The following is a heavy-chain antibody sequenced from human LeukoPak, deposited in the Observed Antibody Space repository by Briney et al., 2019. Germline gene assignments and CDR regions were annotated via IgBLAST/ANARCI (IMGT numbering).Heavy chain of an antibody. V-gene: IGHV3-30*18. Sequence: GRSLRLSCAASGFTFSSYGMHWVRQAPGKGLEWVAVISYDGSNKYYADPVKGRFTISRDNSKNTLYLQMNSLRAEDTAVYYCAKDGGSSGWYFDYWGQGTLVTVSS. CDR3: AKDGGSSGWYFDY. CDR1: GFTFSSYG. D-gene: IGHD6-19*01. J-gene: IGHJ4*02. CDR2: ISYDGSNK.